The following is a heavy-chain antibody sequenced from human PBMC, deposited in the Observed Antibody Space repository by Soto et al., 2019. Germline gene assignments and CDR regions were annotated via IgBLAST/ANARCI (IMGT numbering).Heavy chain of an antibody. CDR3: ARGHESMMVTAPDY. CDR1: GFTFSSYA. Sequence: GGSLRLSCSASGFTFSSYAMHWVRQAPGKGLEYVSAISSNGGRIYYADSVKGRFTISRDNSKNTLYLQMNSLRAEDTAVYYCARGHESMMVTAPDYWGQGTLVTVSS. CDR2: ISSNGGRI. V-gene: IGHV3-64*04. J-gene: IGHJ4*02. D-gene: IGHD2-21*02.